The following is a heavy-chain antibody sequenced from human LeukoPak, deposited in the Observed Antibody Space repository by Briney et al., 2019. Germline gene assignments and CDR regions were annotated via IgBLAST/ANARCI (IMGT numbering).Heavy chain of an antibody. CDR3: AREDGDASDI. Sequence: PGGSLRLSCAASGFTFSSYEMDWVRRAPGKGLEWVSYIGSSGGSRYYADSVKGRFTSSRDNAKNSLYLQMNSLRVEDTAVYYCAREDGDASDIWGQGTMVSVYS. CDR1: GFTFSSYE. D-gene: IGHD5-24*01. V-gene: IGHV3-48*03. CDR2: IGSSGGSR. J-gene: IGHJ3*02.